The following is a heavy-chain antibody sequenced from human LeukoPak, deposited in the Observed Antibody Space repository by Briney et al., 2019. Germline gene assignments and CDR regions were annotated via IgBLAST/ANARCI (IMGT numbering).Heavy chain of an antibody. V-gene: IGHV4-4*07. Sequence: SETLSLTCTVPGGSISSYYWSWIRQPAGKGLEWMGRIYTRGSTNYNPSLKSRVTMSVDTSKNQFSLKLSSVTAEDTAVYYCAREVRARYPQLYDGSGSYYSLYYYYMDVWGKGTTVTVSS. J-gene: IGHJ6*03. CDR3: AREVRARYPQLYDGSGSYYSLYYYYMDV. D-gene: IGHD3-10*01. CDR2: IYTRGST. CDR1: GGSISSYY.